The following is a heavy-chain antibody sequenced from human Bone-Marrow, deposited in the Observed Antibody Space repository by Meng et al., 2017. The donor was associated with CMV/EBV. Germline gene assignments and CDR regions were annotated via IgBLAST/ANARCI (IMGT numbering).Heavy chain of an antibody. CDR2: IYHSGNT. CDR1: GYSISSGYY. J-gene: IGHJ4*02. V-gene: IGHV4-38-2*02. CDR3: AREPHY. Sequence: SETLSLTCTVPGYSISSGYYWGWIRQPPGKGLEWIGSIYHSGNTYYNPSLKSRVTISVDTSKNQFSLKLSSVTAADTAVYYCAREPHYWGQGTLVTVSS.